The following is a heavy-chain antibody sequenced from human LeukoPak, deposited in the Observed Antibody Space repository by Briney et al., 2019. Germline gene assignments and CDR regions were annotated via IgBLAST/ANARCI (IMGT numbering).Heavy chain of an antibody. CDR2: INHSGST. CDR1: GGSFSGYY. Sequence: KPSETLSLTCAVYGGSFSGYYWSWIRQPPGKGLEWIGEINHSGSTNYNPSLKSRVTISVDTSKNQFSLKLSSVTAADTAVYYCARGGVKNYWGQGTLVTVSS. V-gene: IGHV4-34*01. CDR3: ARGGVKNY. D-gene: IGHD4-23*01. J-gene: IGHJ4*02.